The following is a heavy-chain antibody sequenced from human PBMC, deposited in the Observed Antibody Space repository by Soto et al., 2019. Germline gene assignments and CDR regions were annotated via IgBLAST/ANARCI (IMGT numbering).Heavy chain of an antibody. Sequence: SETLSLTCGVSGGTIRSPDWWTWVRQPPGKGLEWIGEIFQSGSTNYTPSLESRVTISVDKSKNQFSLTLTSVTAADTAVYFCARGRGRYSSGWSWFDPWGQGILVTAPQ. J-gene: IGHJ5*02. D-gene: IGHD6-19*01. CDR1: GGTIRSPDW. CDR2: IFQSGST. V-gene: IGHV4-4*02. CDR3: ARGRGRYSSGWSWFDP.